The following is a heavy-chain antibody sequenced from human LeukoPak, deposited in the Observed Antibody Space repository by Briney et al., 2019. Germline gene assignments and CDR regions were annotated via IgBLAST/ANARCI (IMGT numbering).Heavy chain of an antibody. CDR1: GYTFTGYY. V-gene: IGHV1-2*04. Sequence: ASVKVSCTASGYTFTGYYMHWVRQAPGQGLEWMGWINPNSGGTNYAQKFQGWVTMTRDTSISTAYMELSRLRSDDTAVYYCAKGGLYSSSPFDYWGQGTLVTVSS. D-gene: IGHD6-19*01. CDR3: AKGGLYSSSPFDY. CDR2: INPNSGGT. J-gene: IGHJ4*02.